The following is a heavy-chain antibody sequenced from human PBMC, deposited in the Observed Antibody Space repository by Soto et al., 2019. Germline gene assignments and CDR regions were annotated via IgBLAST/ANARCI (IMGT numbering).Heavy chain of an antibody. D-gene: IGHD3-16*02. CDR2: IYSGGST. J-gene: IGHJ2*01. CDR3: ARTYYDYIWRSYRNWYFDL. Sequence: EVQLVESGGGLVQPGGSLRLSCAASGFTVSSNYMSWVRQAPGKGLEWVSVIYSGGSTYYADSVKGRFTISRHNSKNTLYLQMNSLRAEDTAVYYCARTYYDYIWRSYRNWYFDLWGRGTLVTVSS. CDR1: GFTVSSNY. V-gene: IGHV3-53*04.